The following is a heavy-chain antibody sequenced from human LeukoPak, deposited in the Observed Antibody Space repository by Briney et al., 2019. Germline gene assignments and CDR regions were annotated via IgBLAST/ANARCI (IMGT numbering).Heavy chain of an antibody. CDR2: IHYSGIS. Sequence: SETLSLTCTVSGDSISSYYWNRIRQPPGRGLEWIGHIHYSGISNYNPSLKSRVTISVDTAKNQFSLKLISVTAADTAVYYCARRVQMSSGSPTSNTWLDPWGQGTLVTVSS. V-gene: IGHV4-59*01. CDR1: GDSISSYY. J-gene: IGHJ5*02. D-gene: IGHD3-10*01. CDR3: ARRVQMSSGSPTSNTWLDP.